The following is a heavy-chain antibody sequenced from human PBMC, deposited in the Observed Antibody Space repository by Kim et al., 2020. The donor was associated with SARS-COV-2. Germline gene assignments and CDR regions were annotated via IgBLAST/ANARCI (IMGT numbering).Heavy chain of an antibody. CDR3: ARVTQASFDY. V-gene: IGHV3-74*01. J-gene: IGHJ4*02. Sequence: STSYADSLKGRFTISRDNAKNTLYLQMNSLRAEDTAVYYCARVTQASFDYWGQGTLVTVSS. CDR2: ST.